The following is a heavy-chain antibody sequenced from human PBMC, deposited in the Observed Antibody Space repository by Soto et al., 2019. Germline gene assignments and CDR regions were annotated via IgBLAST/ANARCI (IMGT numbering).Heavy chain of an antibody. Sequence: VKVSCKASGYTFTSYGISWVRQAPGQGLEWMGWISAYNGNTNYAQKLQGRVTMTTDTSTSTAYMELRSLRSDDTAVYYCARDVGPAAIQGYYYYGMDVWGQGTTVTVSS. V-gene: IGHV1-18*04. J-gene: IGHJ6*02. CDR1: GYTFTSYG. D-gene: IGHD2-2*02. CDR2: ISAYNGNT. CDR3: ARDVGPAAIQGYYYYGMDV.